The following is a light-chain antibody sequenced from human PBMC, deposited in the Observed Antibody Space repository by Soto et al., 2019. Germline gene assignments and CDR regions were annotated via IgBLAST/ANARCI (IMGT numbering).Light chain of an antibody. V-gene: IGLV8-61*01. CDR3: VLYVGSGIVV. CDR2: TTN. Sequence: QTVVTQEPSFSVSPGGTVTLTCGLSSGSVSTSYYPSWYQQTPGQAPRTLSYTTNTRSSGGPDRFSGSILGNKAALTITGAQSDDEADYYCVLYVGSGIVVFGGGTKLTVL. CDR1: SGSVSTSYY. J-gene: IGLJ2*01.